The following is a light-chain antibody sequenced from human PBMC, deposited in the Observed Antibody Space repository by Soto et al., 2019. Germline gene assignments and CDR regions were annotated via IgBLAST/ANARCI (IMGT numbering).Light chain of an antibody. CDR3: QQYNSYHWT. J-gene: IGKJ1*01. V-gene: IGKV1-5*01. Sequence: DIQMTQYPSTLSASVGDRVTITCRASQSISSWLAWYQQNPGKAPKLLSYDASSLESGVPSRFSGSGSGPEFALTISSLQPDDFAASYCQQYNSYHWTFGHGTKVDIK. CDR2: DAS. CDR1: QSISSW.